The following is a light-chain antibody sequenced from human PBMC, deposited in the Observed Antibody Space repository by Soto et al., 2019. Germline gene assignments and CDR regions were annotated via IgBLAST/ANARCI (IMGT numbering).Light chain of an antibody. V-gene: IGLV2-11*01. J-gene: IGLJ1*01. Sequence: LTQPRSVSGSPGQSVTISCTGTSSDVGGYNYVSWYQQHPGKAPKLMIYDVSKRPSGVPDRFSGSKSGNTASLTISGLQAEDEADYYCCSYAGSYTPLYVFGTGT. CDR3: CSYAGSYTPLYV. CDR1: SSDVGGYNY. CDR2: DVS.